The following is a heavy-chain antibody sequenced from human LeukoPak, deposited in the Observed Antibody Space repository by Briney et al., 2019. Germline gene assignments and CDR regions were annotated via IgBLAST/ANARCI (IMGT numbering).Heavy chain of an antibody. J-gene: IGHJ3*02. Sequence: GGSLRLSCAASGFTFDDYAMHWVRQAPGKGLEWVSGISWNSGSIGYADSVKGRFTISRDNAKLSLYLHMSSLRAEDTAVYYCARGDGSSWPDAFDIWGQGTVVTVSS. D-gene: IGHD6-13*01. CDR2: ISWNSGSI. CDR3: ARGDGSSWPDAFDI. CDR1: GFTFDDYA. V-gene: IGHV3-9*01.